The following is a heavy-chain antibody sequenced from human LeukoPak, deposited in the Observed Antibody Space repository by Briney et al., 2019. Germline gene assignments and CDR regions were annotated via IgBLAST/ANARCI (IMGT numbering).Heavy chain of an antibody. D-gene: IGHD3-22*01. CDR3: ARHSPNYYDSSGYYP. V-gene: IGHV5-51*01. CDR2: IYPGDSDT. J-gene: IGHJ5*02. Sequence: GASLQISCQISGYQLTNNWIGWVRQVPGKGLEWMGIIYPGDSDTRYSPSFQGQVTISADKSISTAYLQWSSLKASDTAMYYCARHSPNYYDSSGYYPWGQGTLVTVSS. CDR1: GYQLTNNW.